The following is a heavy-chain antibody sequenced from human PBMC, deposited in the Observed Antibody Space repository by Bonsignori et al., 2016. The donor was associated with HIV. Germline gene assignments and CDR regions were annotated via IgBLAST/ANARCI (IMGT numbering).Heavy chain of an antibody. V-gene: IGHV1-69*10. Sequence: QVQLVQSGAELKKPGSSVSVSCKASGGTFSSYTFSWVRQAPGQGLEWMGDIIPILGLANYAQKLQGRLTNTADKSTNTAYMELSSLTSEDTAVYYCVTDQGGFFDPWGQGTLVTVS. J-gene: IGHJ5*02. CDR2: IIPILGLA. CDR1: GGTFSSYT. CDR3: VTDQGGFFDP. D-gene: IGHD3-16*01.